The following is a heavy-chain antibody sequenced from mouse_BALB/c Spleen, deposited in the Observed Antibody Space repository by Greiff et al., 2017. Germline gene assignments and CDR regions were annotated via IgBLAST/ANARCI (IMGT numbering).Heavy chain of an antibody. CDR2: ISYSGST. CDR3: ASSLTGTDYFDY. D-gene: IGHD4-1*01. V-gene: IGHV3-8*02. CDR1: GYSFTSGY. Sequence: EVKLMESGPSLVKPSQTLSLTCSVTGYSFTSGYWNWVRKFPGNKLEYMGYISYSGSTYYNPSLKSRISITRDTSKNQYYLQLNSVTTEDTATYYCASSLTGTDYFDYWGQGTTLTVSA. J-gene: IGHJ2*01.